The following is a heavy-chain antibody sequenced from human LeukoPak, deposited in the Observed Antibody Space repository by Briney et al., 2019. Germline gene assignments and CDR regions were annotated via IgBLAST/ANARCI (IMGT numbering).Heavy chain of an antibody. V-gene: IGHV3-11*01. CDR2: SSSSGNTT. D-gene: IGHD6-13*01. J-gene: IGHJ4*02. Sequence: GGSLRLSCAASGFIFSDHYMSWIRQAPGKGLEWLSYSSSSGNTTHYADSVRGRFTISRDNAKNSLFLQMNSLRVEDTAIYYCARDGTSSWYFDSWGQGTLVTVAS. CDR3: ARDGTSSWYFDS. CDR1: GFIFSDHY.